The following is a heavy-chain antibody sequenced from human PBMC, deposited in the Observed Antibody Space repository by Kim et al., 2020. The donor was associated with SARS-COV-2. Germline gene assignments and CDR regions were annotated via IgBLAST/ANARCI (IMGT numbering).Heavy chain of an antibody. D-gene: IGHD3-3*01. Sequence: ADSVQGRFTISRNNSKNALYLQMNSLRAEDTAVYYCARGGPTISGFSDYWGQGTLVTVSS. V-gene: IGHV3-30*01. J-gene: IGHJ4*02. CDR3: ARGGPTISGFSDY.